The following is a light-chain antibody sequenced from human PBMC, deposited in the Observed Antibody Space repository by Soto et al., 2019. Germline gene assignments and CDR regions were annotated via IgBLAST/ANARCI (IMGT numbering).Light chain of an antibody. CDR2: FAS. J-gene: IGKJ1*01. V-gene: IGKV1-9*01. Sequence: DIQLTQSPSFLSASVGDRVTITCRASQDSSSLLAWYQQKPGKAPKLLICFASSLESGVPSRFSGSGSGTEFTRTISSLQPEDVATYYCQQFKSYPRTFGQGTKVEIK. CDR3: QQFKSYPRT. CDR1: QDSSSL.